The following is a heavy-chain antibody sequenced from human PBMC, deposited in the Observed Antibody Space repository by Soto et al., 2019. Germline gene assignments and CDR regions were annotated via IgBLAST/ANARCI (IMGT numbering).Heavy chain of an antibody. CDR3: AKDLFRASSSWTVGY. CDR1: GFTFSNYG. V-gene: IGHV3-30*18. J-gene: IGHJ4*02. D-gene: IGHD6-13*01. CDR2: ISYDGSNK. Sequence: PGGSLRLSCAASGFTFSNYGMHWVRQAPGKGLEWVAVISYDGSNKYYADSVKGRFTISRDNSKNTLYLQMNSLRAEDTAVYYCAKDLFRASSSWTVGYWGQGTLVTVSS.